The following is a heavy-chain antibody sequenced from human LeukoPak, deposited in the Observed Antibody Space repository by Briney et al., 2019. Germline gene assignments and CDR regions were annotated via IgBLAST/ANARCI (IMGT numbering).Heavy chain of an antibody. J-gene: IGHJ4*02. Sequence: GGSLRLSCAASGFTFSDFYMSWTRQAPGKGLEWLSYISSSGTYTNYADSVKGRFTISRDNAKNSLYLQMNGLRAEDTAVFYCARLADGYSPLDYWGQGTLVTVSS. D-gene: IGHD5-24*01. CDR3: ARLADGYSPLDY. CDR1: GFTFSDFY. CDR2: ISSSGTYT. V-gene: IGHV3-11*06.